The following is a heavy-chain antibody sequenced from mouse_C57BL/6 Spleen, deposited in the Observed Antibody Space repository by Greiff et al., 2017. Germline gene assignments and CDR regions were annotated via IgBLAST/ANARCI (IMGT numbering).Heavy chain of an antibody. CDR1: GFNIKDYY. CDR3: TTVYYCNPYYYAMDY. V-gene: IGHV14-1*01. Sequence: EVQLQESGAELVRPGASVKLSCTASGFNIKDYYMHWVKQRPEQGLEWIGRIDPEDGDTEYAAKVQGKVTITADTSSNTAYLQLSSLTSEDTAVYYCTTVYYCNPYYYAMDYWGQGTSVTVSS. J-gene: IGHJ4*01. CDR2: IDPEDGDT. D-gene: IGHD2-1*01.